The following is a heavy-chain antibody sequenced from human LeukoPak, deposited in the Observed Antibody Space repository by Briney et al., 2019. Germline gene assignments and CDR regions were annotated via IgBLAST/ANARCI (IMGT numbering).Heavy chain of an antibody. V-gene: IGHV3-23*01. CDR2: ISSSGGTT. CDR1: GFTFSSYA. CDR3: AKAGIAVPATPEY. D-gene: IGHD6-19*01. J-gene: IGHJ4*02. Sequence: PGGSLRLSCAASGFTFSSYAMNWVRQAPGKGLEWVSVISSSGGTTYYSDSVKGRFIISRDNSKNTMYLQMNSVRAEDTAVYYCAKAGIAVPATPEYCGQGTQVTVSS.